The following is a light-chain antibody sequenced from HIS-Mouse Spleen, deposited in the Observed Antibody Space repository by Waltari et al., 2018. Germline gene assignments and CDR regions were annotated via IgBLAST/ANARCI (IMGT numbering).Light chain of an antibody. CDR1: NIGSKS. V-gene: IGLV3-21*02. J-gene: IGLJ2*01. CDR2: DDS. CDR3: QVWDSSSDHVV. Sequence: SYVLTQPPSVSVAPGPTARITCGGNNIGSKSVHWYQQKPGQAPVLVVYDDSERPSGIPARFSGSNSGNTATLTISRVEAGDEADYYCQVWDSSSDHVVFGGGTKLTVL.